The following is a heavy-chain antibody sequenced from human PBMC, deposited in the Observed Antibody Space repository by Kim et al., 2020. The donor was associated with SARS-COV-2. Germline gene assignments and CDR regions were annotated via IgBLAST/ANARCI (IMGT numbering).Heavy chain of an antibody. J-gene: IGHJ6*02. Sequence: GGSLRLSCAASGFTFSSYGMHWVRQAPGKGLEWVAVIWYDGSNKYYADSVKGRFTISRDNSKNTLYLQMNSLRAEDTAVYYCARDSVGAYYDILTGYYRGYYYYYGMDVWGQGTTVTVSS. CDR1: GFTFSSYG. CDR3: ARDSVGAYYDILTGYYRGYYYYYGMDV. V-gene: IGHV3-33*01. D-gene: IGHD3-9*01. CDR2: IWYDGSNK.